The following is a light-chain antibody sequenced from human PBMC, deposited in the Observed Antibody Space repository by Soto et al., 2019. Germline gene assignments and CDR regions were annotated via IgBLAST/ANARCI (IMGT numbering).Light chain of an antibody. Sequence: VVLTQSPATLSLSPGERAALSCGASESVSSNHLAWYQQKPGLAPRLLIYDASSRASGIPERFSGSGSGTGFSLTISSLEPEDSAVYYCQQYGSSPITFGQGTRLEIK. CDR2: DAS. V-gene: IGKV3D-20*01. J-gene: IGKJ5*01. CDR3: QQYGSSPIT. CDR1: ESVSSNH.